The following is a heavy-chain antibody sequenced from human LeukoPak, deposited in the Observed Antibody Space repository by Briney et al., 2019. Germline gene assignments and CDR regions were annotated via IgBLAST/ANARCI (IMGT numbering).Heavy chain of an antibody. Sequence: GGSLRLSCAASGLTFSGYVMSWARQAPGKGLEWVAAISANGGRTYYTESVKGHFTISRDNSKNTLSLQMNSLRADDTAVYYCAKGPERRGFCSGSACYSDCWGQGTLVTVSS. J-gene: IGHJ4*02. CDR3: AKGPERRGFCSGSACYSDC. CDR2: ISANGGRT. CDR1: GLTFSGYV. D-gene: IGHD2-8*02. V-gene: IGHV3-23*01.